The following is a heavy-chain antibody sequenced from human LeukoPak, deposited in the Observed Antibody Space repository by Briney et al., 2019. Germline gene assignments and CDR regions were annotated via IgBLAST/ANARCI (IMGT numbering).Heavy chain of an antibody. Sequence: PSETLSLTCTVSGGSISSYYWSWIRQPPGKGLEWVGYIYYSGSTNYNPSLKSRVTISVDTSKNKFSLKMSSVTAADTAVYYCAREVAVAGSLVVGVWGQGNTVTVSS. D-gene: IGHD6-19*01. CDR2: IYYSGST. CDR1: GGSISSYY. J-gene: IGHJ6*02. CDR3: AREVAVAGSLVVGV. V-gene: IGHV4-59*01.